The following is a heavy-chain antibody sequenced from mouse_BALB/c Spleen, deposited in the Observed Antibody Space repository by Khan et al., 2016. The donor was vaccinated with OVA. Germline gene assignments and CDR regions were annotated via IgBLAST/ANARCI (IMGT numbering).Heavy chain of an antibody. Sequence: QVQLQQSGPELVKPGASVKMSCKASGYAFTDYVISWVKQRTGQGLEWIGEIYPGSVSGYSNEKFKGKDTLTADKSSNTAYMQLSGLTSEDSADYFCARGGVGNYVRYFDVWGAGTTVTVSS. J-gene: IGHJ1*01. CDR1: GYAFTDYV. CDR3: ARGGVGNYVRYFDV. CDR2: IYPGSVSG. V-gene: IGHV1-81*01. D-gene: IGHD2-1*01.